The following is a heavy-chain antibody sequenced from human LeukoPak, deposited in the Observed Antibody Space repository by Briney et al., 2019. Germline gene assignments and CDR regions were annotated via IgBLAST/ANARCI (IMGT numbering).Heavy chain of an antibody. J-gene: IGHJ4*02. V-gene: IGHV3-74*01. Sequence: GSLRLSCAASGFAISAYWMYWVRQAPGQGLVLVSRSSPDGSFTTYADSVKGRFTISRDIAKNTLYLQMNSLRADDTAVYFCARDLRASDHWGQGTLVTVSS. CDR2: SSPDGSFT. CDR3: ARDLRASDH. CDR1: GFAISAYW.